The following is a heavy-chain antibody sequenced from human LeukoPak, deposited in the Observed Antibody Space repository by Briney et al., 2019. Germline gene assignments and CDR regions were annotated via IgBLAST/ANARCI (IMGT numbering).Heavy chain of an antibody. CDR2: ISSSGSTI. D-gene: IGHD3-16*01. CDR3: ARLGNDYVNPTGGLDY. J-gene: IGHJ4*02. Sequence: GGSLRLSCAASGFTFSSYEMNWVRQAPGKGLEWVSYISSSGSTIYYADSVKGRFTISRDNAKNSLYLQMNSLRAEDTAVYYCARLGNDYVNPTGGLDYWGQGTLVTVSS. CDR1: GFTFSSYE. V-gene: IGHV3-48*03.